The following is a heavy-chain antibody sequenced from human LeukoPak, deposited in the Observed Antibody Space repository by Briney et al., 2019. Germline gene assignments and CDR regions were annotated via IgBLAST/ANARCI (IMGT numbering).Heavy chain of an antibody. J-gene: IGHJ4*02. Sequence: QAGGSLRLSCAASGFTFSNYWMNWVRQAPGKGLEWVATIKLDESEKYYVDSMKGRFTISRDNAKNSLFLQMYSLRAEDTALYYCARSSPTEVDYFDFWGQGTLVTVSS. V-gene: IGHV3-7*01. D-gene: IGHD2-21*02. CDR1: GFTFSNYW. CDR3: ARSSPTEVDYFDF. CDR2: IKLDESEK.